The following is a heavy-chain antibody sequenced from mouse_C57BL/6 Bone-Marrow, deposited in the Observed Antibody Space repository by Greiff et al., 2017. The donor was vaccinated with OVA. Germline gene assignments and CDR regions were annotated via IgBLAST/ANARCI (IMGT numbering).Heavy chain of an antibody. V-gene: IGHV5-6*01. CDR3: ERQDYDEDYYAMDY. Sequence: EVKVVESGGDLVKPGGSLKLSCAASGFTFSSYGMSWVRQTPDKRLEWVATISTGGSYTDYTDSVKGRFTISRDKAKNTPYLQMRSLSSGDTDKYYCERQDYDEDYYAMDYWGQGTSVTVSS. J-gene: IGHJ4*01. D-gene: IGHD2-4*01. CDR1: GFTFSSYG. CDR2: ISTGGSYT.